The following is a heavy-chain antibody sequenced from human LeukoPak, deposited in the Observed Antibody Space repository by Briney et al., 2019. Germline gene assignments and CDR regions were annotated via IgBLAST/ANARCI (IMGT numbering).Heavy chain of an antibody. V-gene: IGHV1-46*01. Sequence: GASVKVSCKASGYTFTSYYMHWVRQAPGQGLEWMGIINPSGGSTSYAQKFQGRVTMTRDTSTSTVYMELSSLRSEDTAVYYCARDTRGVWSGYYRPDYWGQGTLVTVSS. D-gene: IGHD3-3*01. CDR2: INPSGGST. J-gene: IGHJ4*02. CDR1: GYTFTSYY. CDR3: ARDTRGVWSGYYRPDY.